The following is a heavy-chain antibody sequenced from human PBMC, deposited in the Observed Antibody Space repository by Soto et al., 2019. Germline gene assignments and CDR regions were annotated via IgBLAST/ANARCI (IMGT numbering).Heavy chain of an antibody. D-gene: IGHD2-21*02. V-gene: IGHV2-5*02. Sequence: QITLKESGPTLVKPTQTLTLTCTFSGFSLSTNRVGVGWIRQPPGKALEWLALIYWDDDKRYNPSLKSRLTITKDTSKNQVVLIMTKMDPVDTATYHCAHSLVNRGGDLGYWGQGTLATVS. CDR3: AHSLVNRGGDLGY. CDR1: GFSLSTNRVG. J-gene: IGHJ4*02. CDR2: IYWDDDK.